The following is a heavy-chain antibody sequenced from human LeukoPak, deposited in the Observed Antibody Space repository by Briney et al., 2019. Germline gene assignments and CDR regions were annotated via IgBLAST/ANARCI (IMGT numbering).Heavy chain of an antibody. J-gene: IGHJ4*02. D-gene: IGHD4-17*01. CDR3: ALTDYGSFDY. CDR2: IWYDGSNK. V-gene: IGHV3-33*01. CDR1: GFTFSSYG. Sequence: PGGSLRLSCAASGFTFSSYGMHCVRQAPGKGLEGVAVIWYDGSNKYYADSVKGRFTISRDNSKNTLYLQMNSLRAEDTAVYYCALTDYGSFDYWGQGTLVTVSS.